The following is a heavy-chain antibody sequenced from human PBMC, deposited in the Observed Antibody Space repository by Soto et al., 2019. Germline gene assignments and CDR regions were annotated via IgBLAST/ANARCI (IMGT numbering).Heavy chain of an antibody. Sequence: GGSLRLSCAASGFTSRNYAMNWVRQAPGKGLEWVSLITASGTNTYYTDSVKGRFTISTDNSKNTLYLQMSHLRAEDTAIYYCAKDVYWGQGTLVPVSS. CDR1: GFTSRNYA. CDR3: AKDVY. CDR2: ITASGTNT. J-gene: IGHJ4*02. V-gene: IGHV3-23*01.